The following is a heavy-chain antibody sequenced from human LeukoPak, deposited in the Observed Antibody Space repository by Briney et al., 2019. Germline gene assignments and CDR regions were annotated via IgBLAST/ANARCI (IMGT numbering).Heavy chain of an antibody. J-gene: IGHJ4*02. CDR1: GFAFSSYW. CDR3: ARSLWPEDY. V-gene: IGHV3-7*01. D-gene: IGHD2-21*01. Sequence: PGGSLRLSCEASGFAFSSYWASWVRQAPGKGLEWVANINQDGNSQNYVGSVRGRFTISKDNAKNSVYLQMNSPRAEDTAVYYCARSLWPEDYWGQGILVTVSS. CDR2: INQDGNSQ.